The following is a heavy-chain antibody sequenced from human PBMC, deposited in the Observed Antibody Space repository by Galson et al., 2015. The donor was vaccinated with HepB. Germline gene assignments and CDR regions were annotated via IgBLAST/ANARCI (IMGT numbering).Heavy chain of an antibody. J-gene: IGHJ4*02. D-gene: IGHD1-14*01. Sequence: SETLSLTCTVSGGSITNYYWSWIWQPPGKGLEWIGYIYYSGSTNYNPSLKSRVTILVDTSRNQFSLKLSSVTAADTAVYYCARVNPSHGIRYFDYWGQGTLVTVSS. CDR1: GGSITNYY. CDR2: IYYSGST. V-gene: IGHV4-59*01. CDR3: ARVNPSHGIRYFDY.